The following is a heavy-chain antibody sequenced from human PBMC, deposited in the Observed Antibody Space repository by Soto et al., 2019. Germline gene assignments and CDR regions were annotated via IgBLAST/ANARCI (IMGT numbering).Heavy chain of an antibody. Sequence: PSETLSLTCTVSGGSISSGGYYWSWIRQHPGKGLEWIGYIYYSGSTYYNPSLKSRVTISVDTSKNQFSLKLSSVTAADTAVYYCAKSRYDSSYYFDYWGQGTLVTVSS. CDR3: AKSRYDSSYYFDY. D-gene: IGHD3-22*01. V-gene: IGHV4-31*03. J-gene: IGHJ4*02. CDR1: GGSISSGGYY. CDR2: IYYSGST.